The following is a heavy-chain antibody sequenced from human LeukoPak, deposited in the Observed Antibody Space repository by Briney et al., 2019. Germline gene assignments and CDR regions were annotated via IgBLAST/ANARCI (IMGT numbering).Heavy chain of an antibody. D-gene: IGHD4-17*01. V-gene: IGHV4-39*01. CDR2: IYYSGST. J-gene: IGHJ4*02. Sequence: SETLSLTCTVSGGSISSSSYYWGWIRQPPGKGLEWIGSIYYSGSTYYNPSLKSRVTISVDTSKNQFSVKLSSVTAADTAVYYCATSIYGDYVPRFDYWGQGTLVTVSS. CDR1: GGSISSSSYY. CDR3: ATSIYGDYVPRFDY.